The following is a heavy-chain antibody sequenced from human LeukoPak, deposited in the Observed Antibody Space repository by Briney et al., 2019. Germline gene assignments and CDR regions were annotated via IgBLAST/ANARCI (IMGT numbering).Heavy chain of an antibody. D-gene: IGHD3-10*01. CDR3: ARAQDFYGSGSYYYYYYYGMDV. V-gene: IGHV4-31*03. J-gene: IGHJ6*02. Sequence: PSETLFLTCTVSGGSISSGGYYWSWIRQPPGKGLDWIGYIYYSGCTYYNPSLKSRVTISVDTSKNQFSLKLSSVTAADTAVYYCARAQDFYGSGSYYYYYYYGMDVWGQGTTVTVSS. CDR2: IYYSGCT. CDR1: GGSISSGGYY.